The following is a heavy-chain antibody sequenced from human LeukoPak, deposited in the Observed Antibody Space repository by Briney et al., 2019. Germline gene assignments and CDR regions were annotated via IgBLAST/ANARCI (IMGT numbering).Heavy chain of an antibody. CDR1: GYTFTSYG. D-gene: IGHD4-17*01. J-gene: IGHJ6*03. Sequence: ASVKVSCKASGYTFTSYGISWVRQAPGQGLEWMGWIGAYNGNTNYAQKLQGRVTMTTDTSTSTAYMELSSLRSEDTAVYYCARNGDYGGYYYYMDVWGKGTTVTISS. CDR2: IGAYNGNT. CDR3: ARNGDYGGYYYYMDV. V-gene: IGHV1-18*01.